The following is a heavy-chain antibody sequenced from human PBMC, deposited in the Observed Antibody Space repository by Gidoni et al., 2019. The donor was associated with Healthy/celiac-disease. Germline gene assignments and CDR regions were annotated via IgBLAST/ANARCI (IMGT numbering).Heavy chain of an antibody. CDR3: AREALEWLLPGNWFDP. D-gene: IGHD3-3*01. V-gene: IGHV4-39*02. CDR1: GGSISSSSYY. CDR2: IYYSGST. J-gene: IGHJ5*02. Sequence: QLQLQESGPGLVKPSATLSLTCTVSGGSISSSSYYWGWIRQPPGKGLEWIGSIYYSGSTYYNPSLKSRVTISVDTSKNQFSLKLSSVTAADTAVYYCAREALEWLLPGNWFDPWGQGTLVTVSS.